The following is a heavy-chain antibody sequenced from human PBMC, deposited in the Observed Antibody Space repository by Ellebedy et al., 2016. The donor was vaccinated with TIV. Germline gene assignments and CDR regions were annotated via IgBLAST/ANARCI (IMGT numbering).Heavy chain of an antibody. J-gene: IGHJ4*02. CDR1: GYSFSTYW. Sequence: GESLKISCQGSGYSFSTYWIGWVRQMPGRGLEWMGIIYPGDSDTRYSPSFQGQVTISADKSISTAYLQWSGLKASDTAIYYCARRGIDAYHYDYWGQGTPVTVSS. CDR3: ARRGIDAYHYDY. D-gene: IGHD5-24*01. V-gene: IGHV5-51*01. CDR2: IYPGDSDT.